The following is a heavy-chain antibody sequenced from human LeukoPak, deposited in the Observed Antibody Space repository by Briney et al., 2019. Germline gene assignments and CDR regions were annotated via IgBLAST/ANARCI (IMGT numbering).Heavy chain of an antibody. D-gene: IGHD3-22*01. V-gene: IGHV3-23*01. Sequence: PGGSLRLSCAASGFTFSSHGMSRVRQAPGKGLEWVSAISGSGGSTYYADSVKGRFTISRDNAKNSLYLQMNSLRAEDTAVYYCARDRRSYYYDSSGYYRFDYWGQGTLVTVSS. J-gene: IGHJ4*02. CDR1: GFTFSSHG. CDR3: ARDRRSYYYDSSGYYRFDY. CDR2: ISGSGGST.